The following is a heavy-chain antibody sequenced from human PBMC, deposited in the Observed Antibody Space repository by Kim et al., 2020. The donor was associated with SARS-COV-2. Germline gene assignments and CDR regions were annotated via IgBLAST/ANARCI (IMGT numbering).Heavy chain of an antibody. V-gene: IGHV1-69*01. J-gene: IGHJ4*02. CDR3: ARVGAIG. D-gene: IGHD1-26*01. CDR2: IFGTA. Sequence: IFGTANYAQKFQGRVTITADESTSTAYMELSSLRSEDTAVYYCARVGAIGWGQGTLVTVSS.